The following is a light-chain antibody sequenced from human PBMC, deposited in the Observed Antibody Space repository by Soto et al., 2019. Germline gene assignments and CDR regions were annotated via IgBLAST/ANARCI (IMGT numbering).Light chain of an antibody. CDR1: DSNIGSNS. CDR3: AAWDASLSAGV. V-gene: IGLV1-47*02. CDR2: YNN. Sequence: QSVLTQPPSASGTAGQVVTISCSGGDSNIGSNSVYWYQHLPRMAPKLLIYYNNQRPSGVPDRFSGSRSGTSASLAIVGLRSEDEAVYYGAAWDASLSAGVFGNGTKLTVL. J-gene: IGLJ1*01.